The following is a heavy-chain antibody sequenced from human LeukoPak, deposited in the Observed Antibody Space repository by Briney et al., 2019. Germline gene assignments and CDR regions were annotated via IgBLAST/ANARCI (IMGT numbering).Heavy chain of an antibody. CDR2: INPNTGDT. CDR3: ARERISRFDS. CDR1: GYTFTGYY. V-gene: IGHV1-2*02. Sequence: EASVKVSCKASGYTFTGYYMHWVRQAPGQGLEWMGWINPNTGDTNYAQKFQGRVTMTSNTSITTAYMQMTRLRSDDTAVYYCARERISRFDSWGQGTLVTVSS. D-gene: IGHD2/OR15-2a*01. J-gene: IGHJ4*02.